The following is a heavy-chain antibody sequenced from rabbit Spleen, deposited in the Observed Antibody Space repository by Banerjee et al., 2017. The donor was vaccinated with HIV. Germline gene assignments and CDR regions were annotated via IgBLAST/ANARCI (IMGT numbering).Heavy chain of an antibody. Sequence: QEQLEESGGGLVQPGASLTLTCKASGIDFSSAYDMCWVRQAPGKGLEWIACINTDTGKSVYASWVTGRFTISRTSSTTVTLQMTSLTAADTAAYFCARGDNYIGYGSDLWGPGTLVTVS. CDR3: ARGDNYIGYGSDL. CDR2: INTDTGKS. CDR1: GIDFSSAYD. J-gene: IGHJ4*01. D-gene: IGHD5-1*01. V-gene: IGHV1S45*01.